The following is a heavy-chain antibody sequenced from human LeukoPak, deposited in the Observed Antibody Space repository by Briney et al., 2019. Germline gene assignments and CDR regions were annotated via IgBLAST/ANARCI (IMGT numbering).Heavy chain of an antibody. CDR1: GGSISSYY. Sequence: RPSETLSLTCTVSGGSISSYYWSWIRQPAGKGLEWIGRIYTSGSTNYNPSLKSRVTMSVDTSKNQFSLKLSSVTAADTAVYYCARDGRQYCGGDCYPAWGQGTLVTVSS. D-gene: IGHD2-21*01. V-gene: IGHV4-4*07. J-gene: IGHJ4*02. CDR2: IYTSGST. CDR3: ARDGRQYCGGDCYPA.